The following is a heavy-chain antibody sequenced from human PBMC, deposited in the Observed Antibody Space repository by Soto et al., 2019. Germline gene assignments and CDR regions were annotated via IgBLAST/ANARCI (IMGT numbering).Heavy chain of an antibody. V-gene: IGHV4-61*01. D-gene: IGHD3-22*01. J-gene: IGHJ6*02. Sequence: QVQLQESGPGLVKPPETLSLTCTVSGGSVSSGSYYWSWIRQPPGKGLEWIGYIYYSGSTNYNPSLKSRVTISVDTSKNQFSLKLSSVTAADTAVYYCARGPYSGHYDSSGYPTYYYYGMDVWGQGTTVTVSS. CDR2: IYYSGST. CDR3: ARGPYSGHYDSSGYPTYYYYGMDV. CDR1: GGSVSSGSYY.